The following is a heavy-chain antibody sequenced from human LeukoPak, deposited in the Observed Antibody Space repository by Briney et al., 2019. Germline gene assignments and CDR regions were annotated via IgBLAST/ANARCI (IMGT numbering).Heavy chain of an antibody. CDR1: GGSISSSSYY. Sequence: SETLSLTCTVSGGSISSSSYYWGWIRQPPGKGLEWIGSIYYSGSTYYNPSLKSRVTISVDTSKNQFSLKLSSVTAADTAVYYCADSSGGGSGSYRDAFDIWGQGTMVTVSS. J-gene: IGHJ3*02. CDR2: IYYSGST. CDR3: ADSSGGGSGSYRDAFDI. D-gene: IGHD3-10*01. V-gene: IGHV4-39*07.